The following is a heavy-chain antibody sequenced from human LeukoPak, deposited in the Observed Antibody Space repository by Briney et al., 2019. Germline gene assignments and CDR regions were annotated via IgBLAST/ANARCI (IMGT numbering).Heavy chain of an antibody. J-gene: IGHJ4*02. CDR3: ARERYDILTGYHYYFDY. D-gene: IGHD3-9*01. CDR1: GFTFSSYW. V-gene: IGHV3-74*01. Sequence: GGSLRLSCAASGFTFSSYWMHWVRQAPGKGLVWVSRINSDGSSTSYADSVKGRFTISRDNAKNTLYLQMNSLRAEDTAVYYCARERYDILTGYHYYFDYWGQGTLVTVSS. CDR2: INSDGSST.